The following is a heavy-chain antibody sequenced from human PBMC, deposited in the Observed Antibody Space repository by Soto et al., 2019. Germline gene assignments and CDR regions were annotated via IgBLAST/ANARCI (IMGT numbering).Heavy chain of an antibody. V-gene: IGHV4-59*08. J-gene: IGHJ6*03. D-gene: IGHD6-6*01. CDR2: IYYSGST. CDR3: ARHVSGSSSSWYYYYYMDV. Sequence: SETLSLTCTVSGGSISSYYWSWIRQPPGKGLEWIGYIYYSGSTNYNPSLKSRVTISVDTSKNQFSLKLSSVTAADTAVEYCARHVSGSSSSWYYYYYMDVWGKGTTVTVSS. CDR1: GGSISSYY.